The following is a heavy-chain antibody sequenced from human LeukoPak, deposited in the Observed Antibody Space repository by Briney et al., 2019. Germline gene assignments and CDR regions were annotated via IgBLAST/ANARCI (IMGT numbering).Heavy chain of an antibody. V-gene: IGHV4-34*01. D-gene: IGHD2-15*01. CDR2: IYHSGST. CDR3: ARDYCSDGSCYQMYDY. CDR1: VGSFSGSY. Sequence: SETLSLTCAVYVGSFSGSYWSWIRQPPGKGLEWIAKIYHSGSTDYNPSLKSRVTISLDKLKNQFSLNLRSVTAADTAVYYCARDYCSDGSCYQMYDYWGQGTRVTVSS. J-gene: IGHJ4*02.